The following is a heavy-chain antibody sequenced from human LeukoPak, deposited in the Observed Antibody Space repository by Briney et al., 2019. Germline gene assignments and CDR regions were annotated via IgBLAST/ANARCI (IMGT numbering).Heavy chain of an antibody. J-gene: IGHJ4*02. Sequence: GGSLRLSCAASGFTFSSYAMHWVRQAPGKGLEYVSAISSNGGSTYYANSVKGRFTISRDNSKNTLYLQMGSLRAEDMAVYYCARGGEWLVHYNFDYWGQGTLVTVSS. CDR2: ISSNGGST. CDR1: GFTFSSYA. D-gene: IGHD6-19*01. V-gene: IGHV3-64*01. CDR3: ARGGEWLVHYNFDY.